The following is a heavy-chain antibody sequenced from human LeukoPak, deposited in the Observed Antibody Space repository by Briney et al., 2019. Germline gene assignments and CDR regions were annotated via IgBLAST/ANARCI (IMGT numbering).Heavy chain of an antibody. CDR2: ISGSGGST. D-gene: IGHD5-18*01. V-gene: IGHV3-23*01. CDR3: AKRPAYSYGAYFDY. Sequence: PGGSLRLSCAASGFTFSSYAMSWVRQAPGKGLQWVSAISGSGGSTYYADSVKGRFTISRDNSKNTLYLQMNSLRAEDTAVYYCAKRPAYSYGAYFDYWGQGTLVTVSS. J-gene: IGHJ4*02. CDR1: GFTFSSYA.